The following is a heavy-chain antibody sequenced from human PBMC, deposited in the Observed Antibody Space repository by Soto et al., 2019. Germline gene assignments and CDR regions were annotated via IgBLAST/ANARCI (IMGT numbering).Heavy chain of an antibody. J-gene: IGHJ6*02. Sequence: QVQLVESGGGVVQPGRSLRLSCAASGFTFSSYGMHWVRQAPGKGLEWVAVIWYDGSNKYYADSVKGRFTISRDNYKNTLYLQMNSRRAEDTAVYYCARDLQSPWISEGMDVWGQGTTVTVSS. CDR2: IWYDGSNK. CDR3: ARDLQSPWISEGMDV. D-gene: IGHD5-12*01. V-gene: IGHV3-33*01. CDR1: GFTFSSYG.